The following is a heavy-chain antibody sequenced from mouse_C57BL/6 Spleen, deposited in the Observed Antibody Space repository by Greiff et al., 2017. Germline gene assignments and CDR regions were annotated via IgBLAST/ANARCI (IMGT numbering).Heavy chain of an antibody. CDR1: GFSLTSYG. D-gene: IGHD1-1*01. Sequence: QVQLQQSGPGLVQPSQSLSITCTVSGFSLTSYGVHWVRQSPGKGLEWLGVIWRGGSTDYNAAFMSRLSITKDNSKSQVFFKMNSLQADDTAIYYCAKNEYYGSSWYFDVWGTGTTVTVSS. J-gene: IGHJ1*03. CDR2: IWRGGST. V-gene: IGHV2-5*01. CDR3: AKNEYYGSSWYFDV.